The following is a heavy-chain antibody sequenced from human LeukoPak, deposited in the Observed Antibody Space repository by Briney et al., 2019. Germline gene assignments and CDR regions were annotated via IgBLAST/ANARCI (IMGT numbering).Heavy chain of an antibody. J-gene: IGHJ3*02. CDR1: GFTFTDYY. V-gene: IGHV3-72*01. D-gene: IGHD5-12*01. CDR2: ARNKANSYTT. Sequence: GGSLRLSCAASGFTFTDYYIDWVRQAPGKGLEWVGRARNKANSYTTEYAASVKGRFTFSRDDSKNSVYLQMNSLKTEDTAVYYCARDGATRHDAYDIWGQGTMVTVSS. CDR3: ARDGATRHDAYDI.